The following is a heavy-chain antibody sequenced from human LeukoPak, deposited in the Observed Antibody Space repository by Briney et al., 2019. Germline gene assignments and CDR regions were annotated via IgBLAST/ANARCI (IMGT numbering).Heavy chain of an antibody. CDR3: ARLPTDSSSDHY. D-gene: IGHD6-6*01. CDR1: GGSISGSY. V-gene: IGHV4-59*08. Sequence: PSETLSLTRTVSGGSISGSYWSWIRQPPGKGLEWIGYIYYSGTTNYNPSLKSRVTISVDTSKNQFSLKLSSVTAADTAVYYCARLPTDSSSDHYWGQGTLVTVSS. J-gene: IGHJ4*02. CDR2: IYYSGTT.